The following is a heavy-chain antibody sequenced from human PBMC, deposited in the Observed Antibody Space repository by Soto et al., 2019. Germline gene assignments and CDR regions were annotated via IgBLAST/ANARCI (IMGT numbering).Heavy chain of an antibody. CDR2: IIPIFGTA. V-gene: IGHV1-69*01. Sequence: QVQLVQSGAVVKKPGSSVKVSCKASGGTFSSYAISWVRQAPGQGLEWMGGIIPIFGTANYAQKFQGRVTITADESTSTAYMELSSLRSEDTAVYYCARELQWLVRGENYYYGMDVWGQGTTVTVSS. CDR3: ARELQWLVRGENYYYGMDV. CDR1: GGTFSSYA. J-gene: IGHJ6*02. D-gene: IGHD6-19*01.